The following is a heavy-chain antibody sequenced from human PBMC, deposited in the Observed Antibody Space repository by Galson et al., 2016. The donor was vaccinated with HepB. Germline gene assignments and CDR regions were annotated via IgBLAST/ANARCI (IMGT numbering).Heavy chain of an antibody. CDR3: AKGQRSAWRDGMDV. CDR2: ISWNSGSI. J-gene: IGHJ6*02. Sequence: SLRLSCAASGFTFDDYAMYWVRQAPGKGLEWVSGISWNSGSIGYADSVKGRFAISRDNAKNSLYLQMNSLRAEDTALYYCAKGQRSAWRDGMDVWGQGTTVTVSS. D-gene: IGHD5-24*01. V-gene: IGHV3-9*01. CDR1: GFTFDDYA.